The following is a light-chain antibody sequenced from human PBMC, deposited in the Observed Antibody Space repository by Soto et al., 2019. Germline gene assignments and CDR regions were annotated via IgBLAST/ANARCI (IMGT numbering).Light chain of an antibody. J-gene: IGLJ2*01. CDR2: GNN. CDR3: QSYDSRLDGLV. V-gene: IGLV1-40*01. Sequence: QSVLTQPPSVSGAPGQRVTISCTRSSSNIGAGYDVHWYRHLPGTAPKLLISGNNNRPSGVPDRFAGSKSGTSASLAITGLQAEDESNYYCQSYDSRLDGLVFGGGTKVTVL. CDR1: SSNIGAGYD.